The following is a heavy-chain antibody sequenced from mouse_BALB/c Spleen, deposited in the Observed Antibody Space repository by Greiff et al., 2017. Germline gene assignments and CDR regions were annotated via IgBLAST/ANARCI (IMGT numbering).Heavy chain of an antibody. J-gene: IGHJ2*01. V-gene: IGHV1-5*01. CDR2: IYPGNSDT. Sequence: VQLQQSGTVLARPGASVKMSCKASGYTFTSYWMHWVKQRPGQGLEWIGAIYPGNSDTSYNQKFKGKAKLTAVTSTSTAYMELSSLTNEDSAVYYCTRGLGTTVVAHFDYWGQGTTLTVSS. D-gene: IGHD1-1*01. CDR1: GYTFTSYW. CDR3: TRGLGTTVVAHFDY.